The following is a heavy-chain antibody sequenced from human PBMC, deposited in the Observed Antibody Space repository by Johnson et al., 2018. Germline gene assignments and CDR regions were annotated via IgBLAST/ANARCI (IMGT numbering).Heavy chain of an antibody. V-gene: IGHV3-30*18. CDR3: AKGFTTIAALGYGMDV. CDR2: TSHDGSNE. J-gene: IGHJ6*02. CDR1: GFTFRSYG. D-gene: IGHD6-6*01. Sequence: QVQLVQSGGGVVQPGRSLRLSCAASGFTFRSYGMHWVRLAPGKGLEWVEVTSHDGSNEYYADSVKGRFTISSDNSKNTLYLQMNSLRAEDTAIYYCAKGFTTIAALGYGMDVWGQGTTVTVSS.